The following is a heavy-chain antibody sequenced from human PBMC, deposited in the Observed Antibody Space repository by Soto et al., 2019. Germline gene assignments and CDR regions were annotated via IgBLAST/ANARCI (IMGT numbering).Heavy chain of an antibody. V-gene: IGHV1-3*01. D-gene: IGHD3-9*01. CDR3: ARGAVLRYFDWVYGMDV. Sequence: GESLKVSCKASGYTFTSYAMHWVRQAPGQRLEWMGWINAGNGNTKYSQKFQGRVTITRDTSASTAYMELSSLRSEDTAVYYCARGAVLRYFDWVYGMDVWGQGTTVTVS. CDR2: INAGNGNT. CDR1: GYTFTSYA. J-gene: IGHJ6*02.